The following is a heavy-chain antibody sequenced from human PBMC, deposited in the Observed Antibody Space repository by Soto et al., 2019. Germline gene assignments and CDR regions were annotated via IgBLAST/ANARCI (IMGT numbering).Heavy chain of an antibody. D-gene: IGHD3-9*01. CDR3: ARERDILSDYYGMDV. V-gene: IGHV3-33*01. J-gene: IGHJ6*02. CDR1: GFTFSSYG. Sequence: QVQLVESGGGVVQPGRSLRLSCAASGFTFSSYGMHWVRQAPGKGLEWVAVIWYDGSNKYYADSVKGRFTISRDNSKNTLYLQMNSLRAEDTAVHYCARERDILSDYYGMDVWGQGTTVTVSS. CDR2: IWYDGSNK.